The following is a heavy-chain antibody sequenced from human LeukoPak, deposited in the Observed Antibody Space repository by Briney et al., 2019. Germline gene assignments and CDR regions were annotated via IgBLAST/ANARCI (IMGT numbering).Heavy chain of an antibody. D-gene: IGHD3-9*01. Sequence: GGSLRLSCAASGFTFSSYWMSWVRQAPGKGLEWVAFIRYDGSNKYYADSVKGRFTISRDNSKNTLYLQMNSLRAEDTAVYYCAKVVAWSYDIFPGGYYYYMDVWGKGTTVTVSS. J-gene: IGHJ6*03. CDR1: GFTFSSYW. V-gene: IGHV3-30*02. CDR3: AKVVAWSYDIFPGGYYYYMDV. CDR2: IRYDGSNK.